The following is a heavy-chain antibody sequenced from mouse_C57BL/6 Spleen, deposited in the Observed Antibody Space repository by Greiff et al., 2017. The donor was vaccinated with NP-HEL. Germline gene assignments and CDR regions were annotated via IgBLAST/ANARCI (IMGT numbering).Heavy chain of an antibody. CDR2: IDPETGGT. CDR3: TRDPHYSGSSHGFDY. V-gene: IGHV1-15*01. CDR1: GYTFTDYE. D-gene: IGHD1-1*01. J-gene: IGHJ2*01. Sequence: QVQLQQSGAELVRPGASVTLSCKASGYTFTDYEMHWVKQTPVHGLEWIGAIDPETGGTAYNQKFKGKAILTADKSSSTAYMELRSLTSEDSAVYYFTRDPHYSGSSHGFDYWGEGTTLTVSS.